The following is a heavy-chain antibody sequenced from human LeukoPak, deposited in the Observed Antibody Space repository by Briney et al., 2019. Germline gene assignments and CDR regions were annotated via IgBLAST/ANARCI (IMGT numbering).Heavy chain of an antibody. D-gene: IGHD1-26*01. CDR1: GGSISSSNW. CDR2: IYHSGST. Sequence: SGTLSLTCAVSGGSISSSNWWSWVRQPPGKGLEWIGEIYHSGSTNYNPSLKSRVTISVDKSKNQFSLKLSSVTAADTAVYYCARHPYSGSYYDAFDIWGQGTMVTVSS. V-gene: IGHV4-4*02. J-gene: IGHJ3*02. CDR3: ARHPYSGSYYDAFDI.